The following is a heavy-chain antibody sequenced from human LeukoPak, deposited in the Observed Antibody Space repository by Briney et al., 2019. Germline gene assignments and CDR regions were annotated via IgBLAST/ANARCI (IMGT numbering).Heavy chain of an antibody. V-gene: IGHV1-2*02. D-gene: IGHD3-3*01. J-gene: IGHJ4*02. CDR2: INPNSGGT. CDR1: GYTFTGYY. Sequence: GASVKVSCKASGYTFTGYYMHWVRQAPGQGLEWMGWINPNSGGTNYAQKFQGRVTMTRDTSISTACMELSRLRSDDTAVYYCASPSYDFWSGYYSYWGQGTLVTVSS. CDR3: ASPSYDFWSGYYSY.